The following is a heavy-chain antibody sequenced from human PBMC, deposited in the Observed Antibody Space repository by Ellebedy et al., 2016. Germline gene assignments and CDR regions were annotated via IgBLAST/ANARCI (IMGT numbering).Heavy chain of an antibody. V-gene: IGHV3-7*01. CDR2: IKQDGSET. Sequence: GESLKISXAASGFTFSSYWMTWVRQAPGTGLQWVANIKQDGSETFHVDSVKGRFSISRDNAKNSLFLQMNSLRADDTAIYYCARLNWGRFAFDYWGHGTLVTVSS. CDR3: ARLNWGRFAFDY. CDR1: GFTFSSYW. D-gene: IGHD7-27*01. J-gene: IGHJ4*01.